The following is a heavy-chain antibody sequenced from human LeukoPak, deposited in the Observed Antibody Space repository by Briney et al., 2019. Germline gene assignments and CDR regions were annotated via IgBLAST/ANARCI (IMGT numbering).Heavy chain of an antibody. D-gene: IGHD3-10*01. CDR1: GYIFTGYY. CDR2: INHNSGGT. V-gene: IGHV1-2*02. J-gene: IGHJ6*02. Sequence: ASVKVSCKASGYIFTGYYMHWVRQAPGQGLEWMGWINHNSGGTNYAQKFQGRVTMTRDTSISTAYMELSRLRSDDTAVYYCARDRPGYYGMDVWGQGTTVTVSS. CDR3: ARDRPGYYGMDV.